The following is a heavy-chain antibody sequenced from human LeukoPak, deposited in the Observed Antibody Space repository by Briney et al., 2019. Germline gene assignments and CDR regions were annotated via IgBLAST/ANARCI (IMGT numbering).Heavy chain of an antibody. J-gene: IGHJ4*02. CDR2: VWNDGSNK. V-gene: IGHV3-33*01. D-gene: IGHD5-24*01. CDR1: GFTFSRYG. CDR3: TRDLTMAAFDY. Sequence: PGGSLRLSCAASGFTFSRYGMHWVRQAPGKGLEWVAVVWNDGSNKYYGDSVKGRFTISRDNAKNSLYLQLDSLRAEDTALYYCTRDLTMAAFDYWGQGTLVTVSS.